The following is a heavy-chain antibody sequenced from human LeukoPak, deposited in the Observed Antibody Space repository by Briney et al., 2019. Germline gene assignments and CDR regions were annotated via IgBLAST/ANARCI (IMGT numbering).Heavy chain of an antibody. V-gene: IGHV4-4*07. CDR3: ARVHGDYATPNAFDI. CDR1: GGSISSYF. J-gene: IGHJ3*02. Sequence: PSETLSLTCTVSGGSISSYFWSWIRQSAGKGLEWIGRIYTIGSTNYNPSLKSRVTMSVDTSKNQFSLKLSSVTAADTAVYYCARVHGDYATPNAFDIWGQGTMVTVSS. CDR2: IYTIGST. D-gene: IGHD4-17*01.